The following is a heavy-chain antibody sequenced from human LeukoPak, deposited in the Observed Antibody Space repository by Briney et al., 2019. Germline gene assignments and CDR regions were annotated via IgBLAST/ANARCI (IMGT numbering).Heavy chain of an antibody. J-gene: IGHJ6*03. Sequence: GGSLRLSCAASGFTFSSYSMNWVRQAQGKGVEWVSSISSSSSYIYYADSVTGRFTISRDNAKNSLYLQMNSLRAEDTAVYYCARDDKGFGEDYYYMDVWGKGTTVTVSS. CDR2: ISSSSSYI. CDR3: ARDDKGFGEDYYYMDV. V-gene: IGHV3-21*01. CDR1: GFTFSSYS. D-gene: IGHD3-10*01.